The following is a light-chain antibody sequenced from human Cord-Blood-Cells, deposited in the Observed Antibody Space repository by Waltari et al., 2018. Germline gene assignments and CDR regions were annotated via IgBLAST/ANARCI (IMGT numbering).Light chain of an antibody. J-gene: IGKJ2*01. CDR2: KAS. V-gene: IGKV1-5*03. CDR1: QSISSW. Sequence: DIQMPQSPSTLSASVGERVTITCRASQSISSWLAWYQQKPGKAPKLLIYKASSLESGVPSRFSGSGSGTEFTLTISSLQPDDFATYYCQQYNSYLYTFGQGTKLEIK. CDR3: QQYNSYLYT.